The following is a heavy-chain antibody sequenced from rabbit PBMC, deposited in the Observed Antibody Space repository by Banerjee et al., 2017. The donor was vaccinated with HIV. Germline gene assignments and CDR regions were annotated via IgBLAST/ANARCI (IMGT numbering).Heavy chain of an antibody. Sequence: QSLEESGGDLVKPGASLTLTCTASGFSFSSSYYMCWVRQAPGKGLEWIGCIYAGSSGSTYYASWAKGRFTISKTSSTTVTLQMTSLTAADTATYFCARDGAGYACYGYINLWGPGTLVTVS. CDR3: ARDGAGYACYGYINL. D-gene: IGHD6-1*01. J-gene: IGHJ4*01. CDR2: IYAGSSGST. CDR1: GFSFSSSYY. V-gene: IGHV1S40*01.